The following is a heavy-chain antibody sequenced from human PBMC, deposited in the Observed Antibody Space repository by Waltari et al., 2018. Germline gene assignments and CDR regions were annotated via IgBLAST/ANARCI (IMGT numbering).Heavy chain of an antibody. CDR3: AREFDSSGYYYRAA. CDR1: GDSISDYY. V-gene: IGHV4-4*07. D-gene: IGHD3-22*01. CDR2: IDPSGTT. Sequence: QVQLQESGPRLVKPSETLSLTCTVSGDSISDYYWSGIRQPAGKGLEWIGRIDPSGTTNYNPSLKSRVTMSGDTSKNQFSLRLRSVTVADTAVYYCAREFDSSGYYYRAAWGQGALVTVSS. J-gene: IGHJ5*02.